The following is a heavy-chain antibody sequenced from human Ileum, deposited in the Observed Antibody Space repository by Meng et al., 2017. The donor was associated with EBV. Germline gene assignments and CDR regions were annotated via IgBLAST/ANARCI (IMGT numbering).Heavy chain of an antibody. Sequence: QAQLRESGQRLGMPPGTVSLTCAVSGGSIISSKWWSWVRQSPGTGLEWIGEIYHHGTTNYNPSLKSRVTISVDTSKNKFFLNLTSLTAADTAVYYCARLDSSGYYFGGWFDPWGQGILVTVSS. CDR1: GGSIISSKW. J-gene: IGHJ5*02. CDR2: IYHHGTT. D-gene: IGHD3-22*01. CDR3: ARLDSSGYYFGGWFDP. V-gene: IGHV4-4*03.